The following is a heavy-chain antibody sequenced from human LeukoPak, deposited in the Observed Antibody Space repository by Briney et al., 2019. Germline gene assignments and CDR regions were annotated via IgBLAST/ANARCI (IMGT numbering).Heavy chain of an antibody. CDR1: GYTFTGYY. Sequence: ASVKVSCKASGYTFTGYYMHWVRQAPGQGLEWMGWINPNSGGTNYAQKFQGRVTMTRDTSISTAYMELSSLRSEDTAVYYCARGDSSSWGLDEQWGQGTLVTVSS. J-gene: IGHJ4*02. V-gene: IGHV1-2*02. CDR2: INPNSGGT. CDR3: ARGDSSSWGLDEQ. D-gene: IGHD6-13*01.